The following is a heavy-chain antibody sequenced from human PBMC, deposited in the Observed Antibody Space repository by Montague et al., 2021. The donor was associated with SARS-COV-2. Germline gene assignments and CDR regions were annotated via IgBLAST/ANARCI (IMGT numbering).Heavy chain of an antibody. D-gene: IGHD4-17*01. J-gene: IGHJ5*02. CDR2: IYNSGTT. CDR3: ARHRNYGDHSLDNWFHP. CDR1: GDSTSCPNCY. Sequence: ESLSLICTVSGDSTSCPNCYWGWIRQAPGKGLDWIGTIYNSGTTYYNPSLKSRLTISIDTSKNQFSLKLTSVTAADTAVYYCARHRNYGDHSLDNWFHPWGQGTLVTVSS. V-gene: IGHV4-39*01.